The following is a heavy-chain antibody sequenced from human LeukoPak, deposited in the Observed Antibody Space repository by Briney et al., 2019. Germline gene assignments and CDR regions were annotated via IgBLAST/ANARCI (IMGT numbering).Heavy chain of an antibody. CDR1: GGSISSYY. CDR2: IYYSGST. D-gene: IGHD6-6*01. CDR3: ARSIRGYSSSYYFDY. V-gene: IGHV4-59*01. Sequence: PSQTLSLTCTVSGGSISSYYWSWIRQPPGKGLEWIGYIYYSGSTNYNPSLKSRVTISVDTSKNQFSLKLSSVTAADTAVYYCARSIRGYSSSYYFDYWGQGTLVTVSS. J-gene: IGHJ4*02.